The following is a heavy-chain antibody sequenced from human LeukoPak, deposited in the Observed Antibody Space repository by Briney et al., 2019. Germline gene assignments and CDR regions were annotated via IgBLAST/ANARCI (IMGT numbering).Heavy chain of an antibody. Sequence: GGSLRLSSAAYGFTFCSYTRAWLRQAPGKGLEWVSYISGSSTTIYYADSVKGRFTISRDNAKNSLYLQMNSLRDEDTAVYYCARDVVAYGDVWVACWGQGTLVTVSS. CDR3: ARDVVAYGDVWVAC. J-gene: IGHJ4*02. CDR2: ISGSSTTI. CDR1: GFTFCSYT. D-gene: IGHD2-15*01. V-gene: IGHV3-48*02.